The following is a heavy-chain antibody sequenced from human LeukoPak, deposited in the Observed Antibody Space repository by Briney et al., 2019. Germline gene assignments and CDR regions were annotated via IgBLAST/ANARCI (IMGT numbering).Heavy chain of an antibody. V-gene: IGHV5-10-1*01. CDR2: IDPSDSYT. Sequence: GESLKISCKGSGYIFNSYWITWVRQMPGKGLEWMGRIDPSDSYTNYGPSFQGHVTISADKTINTAYLQWSSLKASDTAMYYCARHVPRPDVLRYFDFDFRGQGTLVTVSS. CDR3: ARHVPRPDVLRYFDFDF. D-gene: IGHD3-9*01. J-gene: IGHJ4*02. CDR1: GYIFNSYW.